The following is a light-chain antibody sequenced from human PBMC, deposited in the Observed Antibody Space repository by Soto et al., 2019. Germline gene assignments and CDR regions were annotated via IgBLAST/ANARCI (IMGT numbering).Light chain of an antibody. CDR2: AAT. CDR1: QRIGSY. V-gene: IGKV1-12*01. Sequence: DIQMTQSPSSLSASVGDSVTITCRASQRIGSYVSWYQQKPGKAPKLLIYAATNLEEGVPSRFSGSGSGTDFTLTISSLQPEDFATYYCQQANSFPLTFGGGTKVDIK. CDR3: QQANSFPLT. J-gene: IGKJ4*01.